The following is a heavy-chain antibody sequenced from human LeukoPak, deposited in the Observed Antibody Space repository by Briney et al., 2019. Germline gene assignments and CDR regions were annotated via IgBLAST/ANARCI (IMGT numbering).Heavy chain of an antibody. Sequence: ASVKVSCKASGYTFTSYGISWVRQAPGQGLEWMGWISAYNGNTNYAQKLQGRVTMTTDTSTSTAYMELRSLRSDDTAVYYCARSVCSSTSCYTGDYWGQGTLVTVSS. D-gene: IGHD2-2*02. V-gene: IGHV1-18*01. CDR3: ARSVCSSTSCYTGDY. CDR2: ISAYNGNT. J-gene: IGHJ4*02. CDR1: GYTFTSYG.